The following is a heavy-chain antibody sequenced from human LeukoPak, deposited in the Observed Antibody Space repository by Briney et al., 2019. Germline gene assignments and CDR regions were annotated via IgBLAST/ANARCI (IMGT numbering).Heavy chain of an antibody. Sequence: ASVKVSCKASGYTFAAYYIYWVRQAPGQGLEWMGWIYPNSGDTNFPESFQGRITMTRDTSIQTAYMDLSSLRSDDTAVYFCARDLFQIYANADSRYNWLDLWGQGTLVTVSS. J-gene: IGHJ5*02. V-gene: IGHV1-2*02. CDR2: IYPNSGDT. CDR1: GYTFAAYY. CDR3: ARDLFQIYANADSRYNWLDL. D-gene: IGHD2-2*01.